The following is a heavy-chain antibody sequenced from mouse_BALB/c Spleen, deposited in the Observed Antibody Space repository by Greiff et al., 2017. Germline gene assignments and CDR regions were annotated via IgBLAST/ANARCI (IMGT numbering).Heavy chain of an antibody. V-gene: IGHV1-9*01. CDR2: ILPGSGST. CDR3: ARSGYYDYDSFAY. J-gene: IGHJ3*01. Sequence: VQLQESGAELMKPGASVKISCKATGYTFSSYWIEWVKQRPGHGLEWIGEILPGSGSTNYNEKFKGKATFTADTSSNTAYMQLSSLTSEDSAVYYCARSGYYDYDSFAYWGQGTLVTVSA. CDR1: GYTFSSYW. D-gene: IGHD2-4*01.